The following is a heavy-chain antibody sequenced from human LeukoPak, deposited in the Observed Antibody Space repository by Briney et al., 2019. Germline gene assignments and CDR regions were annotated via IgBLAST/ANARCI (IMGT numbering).Heavy chain of an antibody. CDR1: GGTFSSYA. D-gene: IGHD6-19*01. CDR3: ARDLYSSGWFYLSY. V-gene: IGHV1-69*01. CDR2: SIPIFGTA. Sequence: SVKVSCKASGGTFSSYAISWVRQAPGQGLEWMGGSIPIFGTANYAQKFQGRVTITADESTSTAYMELSSLRSEDTAVYYCARDLYSSGWFYLSYWGQGTLVTVSS. J-gene: IGHJ4*02.